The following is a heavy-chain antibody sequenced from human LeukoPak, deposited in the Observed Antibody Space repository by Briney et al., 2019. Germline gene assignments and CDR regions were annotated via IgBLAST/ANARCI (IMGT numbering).Heavy chain of an antibody. D-gene: IGHD3-22*01. Sequence: SETLSLTCTVSGGSISSGGYYWSWVRQHPGTGLGWIGYIYYSGSTYYNPSLKSRVTISVDTSKNQFSLKLSSVTAADTAVYYCARDESSGRFDYWGQGTLVTVSS. V-gene: IGHV4-31*03. J-gene: IGHJ4*02. CDR2: IYYSGST. CDR3: ARDESSGRFDY. CDR1: GGSISSGGYY.